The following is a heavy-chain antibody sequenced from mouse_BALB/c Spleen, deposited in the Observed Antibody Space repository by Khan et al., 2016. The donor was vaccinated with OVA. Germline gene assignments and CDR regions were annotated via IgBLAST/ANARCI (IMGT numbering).Heavy chain of an antibody. CDR2: INSDGYYT. CDR1: GFTFSAYS. CDR3: ASHLTGSFAY. V-gene: IGHV5-6*01. D-gene: IGHD4-1*01. J-gene: IGHJ3*01. Sequence: EVQLEESGGDLMKPGGSLKLSCAASGFTFSAYSMSWVRQTPDKRLEWVASINSDGYYTYYPDSVQGRFTISRNNAKNTLSLQMNSLKSEDTAIYYSASHLTGSFAYWGQGTLVTVSA.